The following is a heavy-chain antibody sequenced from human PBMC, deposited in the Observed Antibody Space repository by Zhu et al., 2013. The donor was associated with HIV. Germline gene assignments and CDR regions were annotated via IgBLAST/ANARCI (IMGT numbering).Heavy chain of an antibody. CDR1: GYTFIGYY. J-gene: IGHJ4*02. D-gene: IGHD6-6*01. V-gene: IGHV1-69*01. Sequence: QVQLVQSGAEVKKPGDSVKVSCKASGYTFIGYYVHWVRQAPGQGLEWMGGIIPIFGTANYAQKFQGRVTITADESTRTAYMELSSLRSEDTAVYYCARVRYSASSSFDYVGQGTLVHRLL. CDR2: IIPIFGTA. CDR3: ARVRYSASSSFDY.